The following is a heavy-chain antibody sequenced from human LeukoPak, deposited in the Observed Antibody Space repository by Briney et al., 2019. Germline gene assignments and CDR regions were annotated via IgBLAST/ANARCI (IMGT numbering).Heavy chain of an antibody. J-gene: IGHJ1*01. CDR3: AISERDFWSGYFGAEYFQH. Sequence: ASVKVSCKASGGTFSSYAISWVRQAPGQGLEWMGGIIPIFGTANYAQKFQGRVTITADESTSTAYMELSSLRSEDTAVYYCAISERDFWSGYFGAEYFQHWGRGTLVTVSS. D-gene: IGHD3-3*01. CDR2: IIPIFGTA. CDR1: GGTFSSYA. V-gene: IGHV1-69*13.